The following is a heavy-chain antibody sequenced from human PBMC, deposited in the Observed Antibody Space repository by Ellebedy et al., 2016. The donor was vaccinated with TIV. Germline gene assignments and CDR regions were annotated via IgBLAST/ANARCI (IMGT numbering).Heavy chain of an antibody. CDR1: GYTFTSYY. V-gene: IGHV1-46*01. Sequence: ASVKVSCKASGYTFTSYYMHWVRQAPGQGLEWMGIINPSGGSTTYAQKFQGRVTMTRDTSTSTVYMELSSLRSEDTAVYYCARDGYTTAFDYWGQGTLVTVSS. J-gene: IGHJ4*02. D-gene: IGHD5-24*01. CDR2: INPSGGST. CDR3: ARDGYTTAFDY.